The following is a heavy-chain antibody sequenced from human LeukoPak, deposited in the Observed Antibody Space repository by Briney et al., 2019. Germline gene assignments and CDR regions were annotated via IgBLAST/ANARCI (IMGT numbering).Heavy chain of an antibody. Sequence: SETLSLTCTVSGYSISSGYYWGWIRQPPGKGLEWIGSIYHSGSTYYNPSLKSRVTISVDTSKNQFSLKLSSMTAADTAVYYCARHAAVAYFDTLTEEDYWGQGTLVTVSS. CDR3: ARHAAVAYFDTLTEEDY. V-gene: IGHV4-38-2*02. J-gene: IGHJ4*02. CDR1: GYSISSGYY. CDR2: IYHSGST. D-gene: IGHD3-9*01.